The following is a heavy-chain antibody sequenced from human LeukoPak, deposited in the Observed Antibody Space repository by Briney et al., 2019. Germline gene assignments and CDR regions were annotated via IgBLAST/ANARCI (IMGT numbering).Heavy chain of an antibody. CDR3: AKATLRTCSGARCYYFDN. D-gene: IGHD2-15*01. J-gene: IGHJ4*02. CDR2: FSGWVDTI. CDR1: GFTFTDYA. V-gene: IGHV3-23*01. Sequence: GGSLRLSCGASGFTFTDYAMIGVRQTPGRGVEGCSTFSGWVDTIYYAHSVRGRFTIPRDNPKNTLEPKMTSPRAEATATYHCAKATLRTCSGARCYYFDNWGQGALVTVSS.